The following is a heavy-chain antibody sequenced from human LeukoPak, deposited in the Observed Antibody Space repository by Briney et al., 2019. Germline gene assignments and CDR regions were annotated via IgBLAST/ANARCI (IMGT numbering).Heavy chain of an antibody. J-gene: IGHJ4*02. V-gene: IGHV3-7*01. Sequence: GGSLRLSCAASGFSFSSWSMSWARQAPGKRLEWVANMKEDGSEIYYVDSVQGRFTISRDNAKSSVYLQMNSLRGEDTAVYYCARENWGRFDYWGQGTLVTVSS. CDR2: MKEDGSEI. CDR3: ARENWGRFDY. D-gene: IGHD7-27*01. CDR1: GFSFSSWS.